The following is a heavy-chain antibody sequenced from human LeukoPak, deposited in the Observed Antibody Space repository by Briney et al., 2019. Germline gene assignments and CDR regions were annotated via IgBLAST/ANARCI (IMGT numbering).Heavy chain of an antibody. Sequence: SETLSLTCAVYGGSFSGYYWSWIRQPPGKGLEWIGEINHSGSTNYNPSLKSRVTISLDSSTNQFSLNLNSLTTADTAVYYCVRHYYDSGTAKGYFQHWGQGTLVTVSS. J-gene: IGHJ1*01. D-gene: IGHD3-10*01. CDR1: GGSFSGYY. CDR3: VRHYYDSGTAKGYFQH. CDR2: INHSGST. V-gene: IGHV4-34*01.